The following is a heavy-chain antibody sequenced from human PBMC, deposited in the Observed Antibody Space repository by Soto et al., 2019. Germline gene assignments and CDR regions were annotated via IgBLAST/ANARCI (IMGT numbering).Heavy chain of an antibody. Sequence: SETLSLTCTVSGGSISSYYWSWIRQSPGKGLEWIGYIYYSGSTNYNPSLKCRVTISVDTSKNQVSLKLSSVTAADTAVYYCARGGTGTTKTIYYYYGMDVWGQGTTVTVSS. J-gene: IGHJ6*02. CDR3: ARGGTGTTKTIYYYYGMDV. CDR1: GGSISSYY. D-gene: IGHD1-1*01. V-gene: IGHV4-59*01. CDR2: IYYSGST.